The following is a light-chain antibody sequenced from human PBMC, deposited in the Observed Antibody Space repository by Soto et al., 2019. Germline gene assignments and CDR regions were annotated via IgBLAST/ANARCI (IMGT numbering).Light chain of an antibody. CDR2: DAS. V-gene: IGKV3-20*01. CDR3: HQYGISP. Sequence: EVLLTQSPATLSVSPGESVTLSCRASQSINTFLAWYQQKPGQAPRLLIYDASRRATGIPDRFSGSGSGTEFSLTISRLEPEDFAVYYCHQYGISPFGGGTKVEIK. CDR1: QSINTF. J-gene: IGKJ4*01.